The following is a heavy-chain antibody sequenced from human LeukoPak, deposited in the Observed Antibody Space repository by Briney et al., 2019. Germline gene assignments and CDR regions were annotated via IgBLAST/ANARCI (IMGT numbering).Heavy chain of an antibody. CDR1: GGSISSYY. CDR2: IYYSGST. D-gene: IGHD3-10*01. Sequence: SETLSLTCTVSGGSISSYYWSWIRQPPGKGLEWIGYIYYSGSTNYNPSLKSRVTISVDTSKNQFSLKLSSVTAADTAVYYCARGPRQRNGEDFDYWGQGTLVTVSS. V-gene: IGHV4-59*12. J-gene: IGHJ4*02. CDR3: ARGPRQRNGEDFDY.